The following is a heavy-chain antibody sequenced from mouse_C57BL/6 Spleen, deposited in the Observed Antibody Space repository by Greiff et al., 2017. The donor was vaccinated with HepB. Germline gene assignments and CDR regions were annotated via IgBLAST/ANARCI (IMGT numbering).Heavy chain of an antibody. CDR3: AKNKGGYGVLYAMDY. J-gene: IGHJ4*01. CDR1: GFSLTSYG. D-gene: IGHD2-2*01. Sequence: VKVVESGPGLVQPSQSLSITCTVSGFSLTSYGVHWVRQSPGKGLEWLGVIWRGGSTDYNAAFMSRLSITKDNSKSQVFFKMNSLQADDTAIYYCAKNKGGYGVLYAMDYWGQGTSVTVSS. V-gene: IGHV2-5*01. CDR2: IWRGGST.